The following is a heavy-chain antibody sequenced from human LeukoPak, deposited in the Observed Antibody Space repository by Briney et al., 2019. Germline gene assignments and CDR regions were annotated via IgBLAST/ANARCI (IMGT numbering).Heavy chain of an antibody. V-gene: IGHV3-48*04. CDR3: ARSWHYAMDV. CDR2: ISSSSSST. J-gene: IGHJ6*02. CDR1: GFTFSQYS. Sequence: GGSLRLSCAASGFTFSQYSMNWVRQAPGKGLEWVSYISSSSSSTNYADSVKGRFTISRDNAKNSLYLQMSSLRAEDTAVYYCARSWHYAMDVWGQGTTVTVSS.